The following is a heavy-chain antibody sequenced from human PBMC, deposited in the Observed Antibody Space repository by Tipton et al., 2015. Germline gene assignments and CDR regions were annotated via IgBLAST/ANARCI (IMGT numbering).Heavy chain of an antibody. Sequence: TLSLTCAVDWGPLRGFYWSWIRQPPGKGLEWIGYIFYIGSTNYNPSLESRVTMSLDTSKNQFSLNLSSVTAADTAVYYCTRHRWIHWFDPWGQGTLVTVSS. CDR2: IFYIGST. D-gene: IGHD5-18*01. J-gene: IGHJ5*02. V-gene: IGHV4-34*11. CDR3: TRHRWIHWFDP. CDR1: WGPLRGFY.